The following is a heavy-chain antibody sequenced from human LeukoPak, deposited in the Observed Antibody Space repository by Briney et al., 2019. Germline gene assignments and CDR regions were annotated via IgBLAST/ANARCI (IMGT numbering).Heavy chain of an antibody. CDR1: GFTFSSYA. D-gene: IGHD4-11*01. J-gene: IGHJ6*02. Sequence: PGGSLRLSCAASGFTFSSYAMHWVRQAPGKGLEWVAVISYEGSNKYYADSVKGRFTISRDNSKNTLYLQMNSLRAEHTAVYYCARGPVTTPYGMDVWGQGTTVTVSS. CDR3: ARGPVTTPYGMDV. CDR2: ISYEGSNK. V-gene: IGHV3-30-3*01.